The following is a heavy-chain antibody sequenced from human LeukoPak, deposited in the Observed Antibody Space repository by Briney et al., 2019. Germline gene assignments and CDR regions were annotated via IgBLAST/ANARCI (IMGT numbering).Heavy chain of an antibody. J-gene: IGHJ4*02. CDR2: INAGNGNT. Sequence: ASVKVSCKASGYTFTSYAMHWVRQAPGQRLEWMGWINAGNGNTKYSQKFQGRVTITRDTSASTAYMELSSLRSEDTAVYYCARELPSSGYSSSSDYWGQGTLVTVSS. CDR1: GYTFTSYA. D-gene: IGHD3-22*01. V-gene: IGHV1-3*01. CDR3: ARELPSSGYSSSSDY.